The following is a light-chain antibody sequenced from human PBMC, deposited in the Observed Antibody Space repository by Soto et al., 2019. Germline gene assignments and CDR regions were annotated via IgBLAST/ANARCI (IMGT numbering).Light chain of an antibody. CDR3: QQYDSSPLT. Sequence: EKVLTQSPGTLSLSAGERATLSCRASQGVSSTYLAWYQQKPGQAPRLLIFGTSNRATGIPDRFSGSGSGTDFTLTISRLQPDDSAVYYCQQYDSSPLTFGQGTKVDIK. CDR1: QGVSSTY. V-gene: IGKV3-20*01. J-gene: IGKJ1*01. CDR2: GTS.